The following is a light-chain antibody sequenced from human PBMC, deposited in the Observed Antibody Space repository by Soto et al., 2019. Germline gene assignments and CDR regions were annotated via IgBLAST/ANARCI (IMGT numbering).Light chain of an antibody. Sequence: EIVLTQSPATLSLSPGERVTLSCRASQSVSNSLAWYQQKPGQPPRLLIYDVSNRATGIPARFSGSGSGTDFTLTITSLEPEDFAFYFCHQRYNWPRVTFGQGTQLEIK. J-gene: IGKJ5*01. CDR3: HQRYNWPRVT. CDR2: DVS. CDR1: QSVSNS. V-gene: IGKV3-11*01.